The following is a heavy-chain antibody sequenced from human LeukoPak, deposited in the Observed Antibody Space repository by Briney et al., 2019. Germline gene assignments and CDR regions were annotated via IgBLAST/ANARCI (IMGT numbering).Heavy chain of an antibody. V-gene: IGHV4-39*07. Sequence: PSETLSLTCTVSGGSISSSSYYWGWIRQPPGKGLEWIGSIYYSGSTYYDPSLKSRVTISVDTSKNQFSLKLSSVTAADTAVYYCARVPVNYGDYISWFDPWGQGTLVTVSS. D-gene: IGHD4-17*01. CDR1: GGSISSSSYY. CDR3: ARVPVNYGDYISWFDP. CDR2: IYYSGST. J-gene: IGHJ5*02.